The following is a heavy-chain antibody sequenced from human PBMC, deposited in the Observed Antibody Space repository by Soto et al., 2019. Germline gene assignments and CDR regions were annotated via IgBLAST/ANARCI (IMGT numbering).Heavy chain of an antibody. Sequence: PSETLSLTCTVSGDSVSSYHWNWIRQPAGKGLQWIGRVYPSGSITSNPSPKSPVTMSIDTTKNQISLKVTSVTAEDTAVYYCARDMGLPNGLLGAFDLWGQGTVATVSS. J-gene: IGHJ3*01. D-gene: IGHD2-8*01. CDR3: ARDMGLPNGLLGAFDL. CDR1: GDSVSSYH. CDR2: VYPSGSI. V-gene: IGHV4-4*07.